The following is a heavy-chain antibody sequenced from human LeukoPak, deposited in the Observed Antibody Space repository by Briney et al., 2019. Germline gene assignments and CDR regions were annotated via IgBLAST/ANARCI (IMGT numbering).Heavy chain of an antibody. CDR2: INHSGST. V-gene: IGHV4-34*01. CDR3: ARITVTTTEEDY. CDR1: GFTFSSYG. Sequence: GSLRLSCAASGFTFSSYGMSWVRQAPGKGLEWIGEINHSGSTSYNPSLKSRVTISVDTSKNQFSLDLSSVTAADTAVYYCARITVTTTEEDYWGQGTLVTVSS. D-gene: IGHD4-17*01. J-gene: IGHJ4*02.